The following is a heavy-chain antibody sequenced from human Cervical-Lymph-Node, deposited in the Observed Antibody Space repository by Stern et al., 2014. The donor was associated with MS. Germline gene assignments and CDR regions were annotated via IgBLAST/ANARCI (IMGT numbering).Heavy chain of an antibody. V-gene: IGHV3-53*01. CDR3: ARDTSSPERSDW. CDR1: GLTVSRDS. J-gene: IGHJ4*02. CDR2: ITNVEST. D-gene: IGHD1-1*01. Sequence: EVQLVESGGGVIQPGGSLRLSCTASGLTVSRDSMTWVRQAPGQGLAWVSLITNVESTFYTDSVKGRFTISRDDSKTTVYLHMTSLRAEDTAMYYCARDTSSPERSDWWGQGTLVTVSS.